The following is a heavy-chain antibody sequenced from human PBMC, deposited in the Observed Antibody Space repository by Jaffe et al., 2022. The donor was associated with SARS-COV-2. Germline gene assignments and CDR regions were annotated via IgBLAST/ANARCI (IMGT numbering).Heavy chain of an antibody. V-gene: IGHV3-30-3*01. J-gene: IGHJ3*02. D-gene: IGHD3-22*01. CDR2: ISYDGSNK. CDR1: GFTFSSYA. CDR3: ARDIRITMILGAFDI. Sequence: QVQLVESGGGVVQPGRSLRLSCAASGFTFSSYAMHWVRQAPGKGLEWVAVISYDGSNKYYADSVKGRFTISRDNSKNTLYLQMNSLRAEDTAVYYCARDIRITMILGAFDIWGQGTMVTVSS.